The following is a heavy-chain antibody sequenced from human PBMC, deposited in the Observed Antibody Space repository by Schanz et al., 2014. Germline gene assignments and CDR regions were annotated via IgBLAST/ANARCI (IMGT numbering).Heavy chain of an antibody. J-gene: IGHJ4*02. CDR2: MQPDSGKT. D-gene: IGHD6-19*01. Sequence: QVQLVQSGAEVKKPGSSVKVSCKASGGTFSSFGINWVRQALGQGPEWMGWMQPDSGKTHYAEKFQGRVAMTRDVSISTAYMELSSLASEDTAVYYCARGGYSSGWYDRDIAHFDYWGQGTLVTVSS. CDR3: ARGGYSSGWYDRDIAHFDY. V-gene: IGHV1-8*01. CDR1: GGTFSSFG.